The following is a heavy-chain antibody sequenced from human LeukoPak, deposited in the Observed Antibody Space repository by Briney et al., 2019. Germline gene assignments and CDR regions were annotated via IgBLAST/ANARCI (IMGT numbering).Heavy chain of an antibody. D-gene: IGHD2-8*01. V-gene: IGHV6-1*01. CDR3: ARLDRYCTNGVCYPDY. J-gene: IGHJ4*02. CDR1: GDSVSSNSAA. CDR2: TYYRSKWYN. Sequence: SQTLSLTCAISGDSVSSNSAAWNWIRQSPSRGLERLGRTYYRSKWYNDYAVSVKSRITINPDTSKNQFSLQLNSVTPEDTAVYYCARLDRYCTNGVCYPDYWGQGTLVTVSP.